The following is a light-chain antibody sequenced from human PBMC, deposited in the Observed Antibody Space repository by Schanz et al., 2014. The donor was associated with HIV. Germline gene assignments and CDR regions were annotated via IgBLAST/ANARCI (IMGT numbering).Light chain of an antibody. CDR1: SSDVGYYNY. V-gene: IGLV2-14*03. CDR2: DVS. CDR3: SSYTSSSTRV. J-gene: IGLJ1*01. Sequence: QSALTQPPAASGSPGQSITISCTGTSSDVGYYNYVSWYQQHPGKAPKLMIYDVSNRPSGVSNRFSGSKSGNTASLTISGLQAEDEADYYCSSYTSSSTRVFGTGTKLTVL.